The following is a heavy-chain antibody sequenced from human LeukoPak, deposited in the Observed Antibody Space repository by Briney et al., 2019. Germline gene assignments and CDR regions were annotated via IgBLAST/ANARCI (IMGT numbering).Heavy chain of an antibody. D-gene: IGHD3-10*01. CDR1: GFTFSSYA. V-gene: IGHV3-30*04. J-gene: IGHJ4*02. Sequence: PGRSLRLSCAASGFTFSSYAMHWVRQAPGKGLEWVAVISYDGSNKYYADSVKGRFTISRGNSKNTLYLQMNSLRAEDTAVYYCARIGSGSPLGYWGQGTLVTVSS. CDR2: ISYDGSNK. CDR3: ARIGSGSPLGY.